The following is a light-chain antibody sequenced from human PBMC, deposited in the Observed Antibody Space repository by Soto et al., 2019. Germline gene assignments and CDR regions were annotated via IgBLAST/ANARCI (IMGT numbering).Light chain of an antibody. J-gene: IGKJ5*01. Sequence: EIVMTQSPDTLSVSPGERATLSCRASQSVSSNLAWYQQKPGQAPRLLMYGASTRATGIPVRFSGSGSGTEFTLTISSLEPEDFAVYYCQQRSNWPITFGQGTRLEIK. V-gene: IGKV3-15*01. CDR2: GAS. CDR3: QQRSNWPIT. CDR1: QSVSSN.